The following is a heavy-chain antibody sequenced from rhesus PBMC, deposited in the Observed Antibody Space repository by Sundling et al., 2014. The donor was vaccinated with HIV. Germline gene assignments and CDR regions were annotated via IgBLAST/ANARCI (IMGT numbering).Heavy chain of an antibody. CDR3: ARGGNGAYYYSGSYQYEYFDF. CDR1: GGSISSSNW. Sequence: QVQLQESGPGLVKPSETLSLTCAVSGGSISSSNWWTWVRQFPGKGLDWIGTIYGKSGTTYFNRSLRNRVTISKDTSKNQFSLNLTSVTAADTAVYYCARGGNGAYYYSGSYQYEYFDFWGPGGPRSPSPQ. D-gene: IGHD3-16*01. J-gene: IGHJ1*01. V-gene: IGHV4-65*02. CDR2: IYGKSGTT.